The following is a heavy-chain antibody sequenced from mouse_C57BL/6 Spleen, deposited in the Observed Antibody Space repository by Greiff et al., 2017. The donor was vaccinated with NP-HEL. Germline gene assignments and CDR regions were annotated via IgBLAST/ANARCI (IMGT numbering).Heavy chain of an antibody. Sequence: EVKVVESGGGLVKPGGSLKLSCAASGFTFSDYGMHWVRQAPEKGLEWVAYISSGSSTIYYADTVKGRFTISRDNAKNTLFLQMTSLRSEDTAMYYCARDHDYDGAWFAYWGQGTLVTVSA. V-gene: IGHV5-17*01. CDR1: GFTFSDYG. CDR2: ISSGSSTI. J-gene: IGHJ3*01. D-gene: IGHD2-4*01. CDR3: ARDHDYDGAWFAY.